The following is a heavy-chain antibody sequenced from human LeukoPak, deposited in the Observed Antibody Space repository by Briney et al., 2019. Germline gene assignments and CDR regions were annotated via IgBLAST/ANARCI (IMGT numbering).Heavy chain of an antibody. D-gene: IGHD3-16*01. Sequence: SETLSLTCAVSGYSISTGYFWGWIQQSPRQGLEWIVSIFHTGSTSYNPSFKSRVTLSVDTSKNEFSLKLTSVTATDTAIYYCASPRGTYIDYWGQGTPVTVSS. CDR2: IFHTGST. CDR1: GYSISTGYF. J-gene: IGHJ4*02. CDR3: ASPRGTYIDY. V-gene: IGHV4-38-2*01.